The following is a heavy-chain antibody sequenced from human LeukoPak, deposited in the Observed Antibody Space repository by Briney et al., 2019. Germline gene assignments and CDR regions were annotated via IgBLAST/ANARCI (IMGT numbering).Heavy chain of an antibody. V-gene: IGHV4-61*02. CDR3: AREVTYCSSTSCYYFDY. CDR2: IYTSGST. Sequence: SQSLSLTCTVSGRSISSGSYYWSWIRQPAGKGLEWFGRIYTSGSTNYNPSLKRRVTISVDTSKNQFSLKLSSVTAADTAVYYCAREVTYCSSTSCYYFDYWGQGTLVTVSS. D-gene: IGHD2-2*01. J-gene: IGHJ4*02. CDR1: GRSISSGSYY.